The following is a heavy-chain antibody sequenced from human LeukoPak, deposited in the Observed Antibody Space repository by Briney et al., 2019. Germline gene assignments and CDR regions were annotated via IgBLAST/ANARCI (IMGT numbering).Heavy chain of an antibody. CDR2: INPNSGGT. D-gene: IGHD1-7*01. CDR3: AREELLAFDY. Sequence: ASVKVSCKASGYTFIGYYMHWVRQAPGQGLEWMGWINPNSGGTNYAQKFQGRVTMTTDTYISTACMELSRLRSDDTAVYYCAREELLAFDYWGQGSLVTVSS. V-gene: IGHV1-2*02. CDR1: GYTFIGYY. J-gene: IGHJ4*02.